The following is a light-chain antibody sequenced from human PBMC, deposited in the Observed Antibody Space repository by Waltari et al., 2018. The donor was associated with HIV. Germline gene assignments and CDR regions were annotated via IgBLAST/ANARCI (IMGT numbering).Light chain of an antibody. Sequence: SYEVTQPPSVAVSPGQTASITCSGYELGDKYTCWYQQKTGQFPLLVFSQDNKRPSGIPERFSGSSSGHTATLTISGTLPMDEADYYCQAWGSSTSGVFGTGTKLTVL. CDR1: ELGDKY. CDR3: QAWGSSTSGV. V-gene: IGLV3-1*01. CDR2: QDN. J-gene: IGLJ3*02.